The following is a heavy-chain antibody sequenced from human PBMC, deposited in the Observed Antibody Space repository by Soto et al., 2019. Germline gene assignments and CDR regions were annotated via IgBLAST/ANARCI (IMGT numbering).Heavy chain of an antibody. J-gene: IGHJ6*02. CDR3: ARHIVAAAGFHYYYYGMDV. V-gene: IGHV5-51*01. CDR1: GYSFTSYW. D-gene: IGHD6-13*01. Sequence: GESLKISCKGSGYSFTSYWIGWVRQMPGKGLEWMGIIYPGDSDTRYSPSFQGQVTISADKSISTAYLQWSSLKASDTAMYYCARHIVAAAGFHYYYYGMDVWGQGTTVTVSS. CDR2: IYPGDSDT.